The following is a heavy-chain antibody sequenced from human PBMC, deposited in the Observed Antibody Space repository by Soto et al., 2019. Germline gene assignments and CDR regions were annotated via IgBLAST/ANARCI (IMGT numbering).Heavy chain of an antibody. CDR3: ARLGYCSSTSCYAANYYYYGMDV. CDR2: IYYSGST. D-gene: IGHD2-2*01. V-gene: IGHV4-39*01. J-gene: IGHJ6*02. Sequence: PSETLSLTCTVSGGSISSGDYYWGWIRQPPGKGLEWIGSIYYSGSTYYNPSLKSRVTISVDTSKNQFSLKLSSVTAADTAVYYCARLGYCSSTSCYAANYYYYGMDVWGQGTTVTVSS. CDR1: GGSISSGDYY.